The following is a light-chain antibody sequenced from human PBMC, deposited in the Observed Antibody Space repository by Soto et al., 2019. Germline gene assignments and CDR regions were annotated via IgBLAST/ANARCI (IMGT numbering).Light chain of an antibody. CDR3: QQYNNWPPLT. J-gene: IGKJ4*01. CDR2: DAS. V-gene: IGKV3-15*01. CDR1: QFIGSS. Sequence: MTQSPATLSVSPGERATLSCRASQFIGSSLAWYQQKPGEAPRLLMYDASSRATGIPARFTGSGSGTAITLTISSLQSEDFAIYYGQQYNNWPPLTFGGGSKVEIK.